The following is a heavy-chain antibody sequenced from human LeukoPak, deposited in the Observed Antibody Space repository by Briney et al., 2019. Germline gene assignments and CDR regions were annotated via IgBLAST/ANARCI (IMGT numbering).Heavy chain of an antibody. V-gene: IGHV3-30*18. D-gene: IGHD1-26*01. J-gene: IGHJ3*02. CDR3: AKGPGSGGSYYFDAFDI. CDR2: ISYDGSNK. CDR1: GFTFSSYG. Sequence: GGSLRLSCAASGFTFSSYGMHWVRQAPSKGLEWVAVISYDGSNKYYADSVKGRFTISRDNSKNTLYLQMNSLRAEDTAVYYCAKGPGSGGSYYFDAFDIWGQGTMVTVSS.